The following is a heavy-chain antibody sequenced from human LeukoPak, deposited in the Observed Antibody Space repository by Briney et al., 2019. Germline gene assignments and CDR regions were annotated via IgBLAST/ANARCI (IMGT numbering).Heavy chain of an antibody. CDR1: SYSLSRGSY. CDR3: AREGRHISMHRGRNAFDI. D-gene: IGHD3-10*01. CDR2: IYHGGTT. V-gene: IGHV4-38-2*02. Sequence: SETLSLTCALSSYSLSRGSYWGWIPQPPGKGLEWVASIYHGGTTYNKPPLKSRVTILVETSENQFSLRLTSVTAADTAVYYCAREGRHISMHRGRNAFDIWGQGKMFTVSS. J-gene: IGHJ3*02.